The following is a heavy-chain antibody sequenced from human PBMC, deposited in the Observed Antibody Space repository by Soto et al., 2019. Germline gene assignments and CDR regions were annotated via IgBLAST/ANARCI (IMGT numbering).Heavy chain of an antibody. V-gene: IGHV1-69*01. D-gene: IGHD3-22*01. J-gene: IGHJ6*02. CDR1: GGTFSSYA. CDR3: ARSCYYDSSGYYHHYYGMDV. Sequence: QVQLVQSGAEVKKPGSSVKVSCKASGGTFSSYAISWVRQAPGQGLEWMGGIIPIFGTANYAQKFQGRVTITADESTSTAYMELSSLRSEDTAVYYCARSCYYDSSGYYHHYYGMDVWGQGTTVTVSS. CDR2: IIPIFGTA.